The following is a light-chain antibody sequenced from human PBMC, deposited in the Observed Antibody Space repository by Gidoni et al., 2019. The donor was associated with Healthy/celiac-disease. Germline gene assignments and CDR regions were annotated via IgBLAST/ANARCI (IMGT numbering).Light chain of an antibody. V-gene: IGKV1-5*03. CDR1: QSISSW. CDR3: QQYNSYPWT. CDR2: KAS. Sequence: DIQMTQSPSTLSASVGDRVTITCRASQSISSWLPWYQQKPGNAPKLLIYKASSLESGVPSRCSGSGSGTEFTLTISSLQPDDFATYYCQQYNSYPWTFGQGTKVEIK. J-gene: IGKJ1*01.